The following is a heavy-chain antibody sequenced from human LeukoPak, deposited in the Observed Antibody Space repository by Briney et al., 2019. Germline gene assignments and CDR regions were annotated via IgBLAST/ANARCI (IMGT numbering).Heavy chain of an antibody. V-gene: IGHV1-2*06. CDR3: ARERAAAGTNAYDY. J-gene: IGHJ4*02. CDR2: INPNSGGI. CDR1: GYTFTGYY. D-gene: IGHD6-13*01. Sequence: GASVKVSCKASGYTFTGYYMHWVRQAPGQGLEWMGRINPNSGGINYAQKFQGRVTMTRDTSISTAYMELSRLRSDDTAVYYCARERAAAGTNAYDYWGQGTLVTVSS.